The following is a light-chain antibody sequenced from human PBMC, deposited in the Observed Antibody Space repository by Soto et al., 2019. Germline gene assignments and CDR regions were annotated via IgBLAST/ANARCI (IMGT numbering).Light chain of an antibody. CDR2: DAS. CDR1: QRVSTY. Sequence: EVGVTQSPAAVSVSTGERATLSCRASQRVSTYLAWYQQKPGQAPRLLIYDASNRATGIPARFSGRGSGTDFTLPISSLEPEDFAVYSSQPPRNWPPFGPGTKVDI. J-gene: IGKJ3*01. CDR3: QPPRNWPP. V-gene: IGKV3-11*01.